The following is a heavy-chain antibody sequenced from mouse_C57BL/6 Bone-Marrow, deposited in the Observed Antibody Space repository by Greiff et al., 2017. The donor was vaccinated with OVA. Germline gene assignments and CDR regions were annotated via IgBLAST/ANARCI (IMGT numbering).Heavy chain of an antibody. CDR2: INPNNGGT. D-gene: IGHD1-1*01. J-gene: IGHJ1*03. V-gene: IGHV1-26*01. Sequence: EVQLQQSGPELVKPGASVKISCKASGYTFTDYYMNWVKQSHGKSLEWIGDINPNNGGTSYNQKFKGKATLTVDKSSSTAYMELRSLTSEDSAVYYCANSPYYYGSSYHWYFDVWGTGTTVTVSS. CDR1: GYTFTDYY. CDR3: ANSPYYYGSSYHWYFDV.